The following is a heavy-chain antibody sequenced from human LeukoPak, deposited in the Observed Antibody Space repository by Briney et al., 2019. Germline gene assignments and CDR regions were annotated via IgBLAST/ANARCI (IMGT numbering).Heavy chain of an antibody. V-gene: IGHV3-23*01. D-gene: IGHD2-15*01. Sequence: PGGTLRLSCAASGFTFSSYGMSWVRQAPGKGLEWVSAISGSGGSTYYADSVKGRFTISRDNSKNTLYLQMNSLRAEDTAVYYCAKSLTSGGSCYYFDYWGQGTLVTVSS. CDR2: ISGSGGST. CDR3: AKSLTSGGSCYYFDY. CDR1: GFTFSSYG. J-gene: IGHJ4*02.